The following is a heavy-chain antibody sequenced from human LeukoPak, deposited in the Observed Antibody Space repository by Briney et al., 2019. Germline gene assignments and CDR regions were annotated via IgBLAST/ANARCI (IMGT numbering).Heavy chain of an antibody. CDR2: IRYDGSNK. J-gene: IGHJ6*02. V-gene: IGHV3-30*02. D-gene: IGHD3-9*01. Sequence: GGSLRLSCAASGFTFSSYGIHWVRQAPGKGLEWVAFIRYDGSNKYYADSVKGRFTISRDNAKNSLYLQMNSLRAEDTAVYYCASDILTGYYFWDRGMDVWGQGTTVTVSS. CDR1: GFTFSSYG. CDR3: ASDILTGYYFWDRGMDV.